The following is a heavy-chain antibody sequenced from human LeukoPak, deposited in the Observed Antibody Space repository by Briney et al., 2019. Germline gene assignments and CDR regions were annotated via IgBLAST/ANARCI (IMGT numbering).Heavy chain of an antibody. CDR2: IYYSGST. CDR3: ARRGIAVAGPPTDY. J-gene: IGHJ4*02. V-gene: IGHV4-39*01. Sequence: PSESLSLTCTVSGGSISSSSYYWGWIRQPPGKGLEWIGSIYYSGSTYYNPSLKSRVTISVDTSKNQFSLKLSSVTAADTAVYYCARRGIAVAGPPTDYWGQGTLVTVSS. D-gene: IGHD6-19*01. CDR1: GGSISSSSYY.